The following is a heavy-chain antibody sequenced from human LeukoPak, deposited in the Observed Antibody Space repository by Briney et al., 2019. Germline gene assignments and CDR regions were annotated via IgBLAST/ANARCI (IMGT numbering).Heavy chain of an antibody. Sequence: SETLFLTCTVSGGSISSSSYYWGWIRQPPGKGLEWIGSIYYSGSTYYNPSLKSRVTISVDTSKNQFSLKLSSVTAADTAVYYCARNVDTAMPSEGWFDPWGQGTLVTVSS. J-gene: IGHJ5*02. D-gene: IGHD5-18*01. CDR1: GGSISSSSYY. V-gene: IGHV4-39*01. CDR2: IYYSGST. CDR3: ARNVDTAMPSEGWFDP.